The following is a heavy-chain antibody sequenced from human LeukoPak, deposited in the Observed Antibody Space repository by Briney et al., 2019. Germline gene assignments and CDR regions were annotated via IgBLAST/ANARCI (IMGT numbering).Heavy chain of an antibody. CDR3: ARVEVVPAAKFDY. J-gene: IGHJ4*02. Sequence: ASVKVSCKASGYTFTGYYMHWVRQAPGQGLEWMGWINPNSGGTNYAQKFQGRVTMTRDTSISTAYMELCRLRSDDTAVYYCARVEVVPAAKFDYWGQGTLVTVSS. CDR2: INPNSGGT. V-gene: IGHV1-2*02. CDR1: GYTFTGYY. D-gene: IGHD2-2*01.